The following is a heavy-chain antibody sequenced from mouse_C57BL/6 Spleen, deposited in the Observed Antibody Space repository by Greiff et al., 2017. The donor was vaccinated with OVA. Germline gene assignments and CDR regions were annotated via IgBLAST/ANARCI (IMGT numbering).Heavy chain of an antibody. V-gene: IGHV5-9-1*02. CDR1: GFTFSSYA. CDR2: ISSGGDYI. Sequence: VQLVESGEGLVKPGGSLKLSCAASGFTFSSYAMSWVRQTPEKRLEWVAYISSGGDYIYYADNVKGRFTISRDNARNTLYLQMSSLKSEDTAMYYCTRDWEYGYYAMDYWGQGTSVTVSS. CDR3: TRDWEYGYYAMDY. D-gene: IGHD4-1*01. J-gene: IGHJ4*01.